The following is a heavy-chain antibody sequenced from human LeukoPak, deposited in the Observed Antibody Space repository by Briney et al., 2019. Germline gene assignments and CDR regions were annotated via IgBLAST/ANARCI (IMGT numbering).Heavy chain of an antibody. V-gene: IGHV3-15*01. CDR2: IKSKTDGGTT. Sequence: KSGGSLRLSCAASGFTFSNAWMSWVRQAPGKGLEWVGRIKSKTDGGTTDYAAPVKGRFTISRDDSKNTLYLQMNSLRAEDTAVYYCAKEMIGEPLWEYWGQGTLVTVSS. CDR3: AKEMIGEPLWEY. D-gene: IGHD3-10*02. CDR1: GFTFSNAW. J-gene: IGHJ4*02.